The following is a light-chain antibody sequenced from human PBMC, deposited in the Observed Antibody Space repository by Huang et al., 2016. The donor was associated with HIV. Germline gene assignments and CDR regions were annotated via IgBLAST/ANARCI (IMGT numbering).Light chain of an antibody. CDR1: QTISSF. Sequence: DIQMTQSPSSLSASVGDRVTITCRASQTISSFLNWYQQKPGRAPKLLSYGASTLQSGAPSRFSGSGSGTDFALTISSLQPEDSATYYCQQSDNIPYTFGQGTKLEIK. J-gene: IGKJ2*01. CDR3: QQSDNIPYT. V-gene: IGKV1-39*01. CDR2: GAS.